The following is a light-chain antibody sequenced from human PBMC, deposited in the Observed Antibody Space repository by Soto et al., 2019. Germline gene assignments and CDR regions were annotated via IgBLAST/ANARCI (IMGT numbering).Light chain of an antibody. CDR1: SSDVGGYNY. V-gene: IGLV2-14*01. CDR3: SSYTTSSTPNWM. CDR2: EVS. J-gene: IGLJ3*02. Sequence: QSVLTQPASVSGSPGQSITISCTGTSSDVGGYNYVSWYQQHPGKAPKLMISEVSNRPSSVSNRFSGSKSGNTASLTISGLQAEDEADYYCSSYTTSSTPNWMFGGGTKVTVL.